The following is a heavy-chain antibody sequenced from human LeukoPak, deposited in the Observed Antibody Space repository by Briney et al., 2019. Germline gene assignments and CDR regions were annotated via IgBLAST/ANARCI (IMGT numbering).Heavy chain of an antibody. Sequence: GGPLRLSCAASGFTFTTYAMSWVRQAPGKGLEWVSTISGSGGSTYYADSVKGRFSISRDNSKSTVFLQMNNLRGEDTATYFCAKERFSEFDYWGQGILVTVSS. CDR3: AKERFSEFDY. CDR1: GFTFTTYA. V-gene: IGHV3-23*01. CDR2: ISGSGGST. D-gene: IGHD3-3*01. J-gene: IGHJ4*02.